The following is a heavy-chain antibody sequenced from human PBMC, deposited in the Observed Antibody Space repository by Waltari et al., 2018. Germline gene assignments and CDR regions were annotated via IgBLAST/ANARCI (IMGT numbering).Heavy chain of an antibody. Sequence: EVQLVESGGGLVKPGGSLRLSCAASGFTFSSYSMNWVRQAPGKGVEWGASISGSSSYIYYADSVKGRFTSSRDNAKNSLYLQMNSLRAEDTAVYYCARGPARYNWFDPWGQGTLVTVSS. J-gene: IGHJ5*02. CDR3: ARGPARYNWFDP. V-gene: IGHV3-21*01. CDR2: ISGSSSYI. CDR1: GFTFSSYS.